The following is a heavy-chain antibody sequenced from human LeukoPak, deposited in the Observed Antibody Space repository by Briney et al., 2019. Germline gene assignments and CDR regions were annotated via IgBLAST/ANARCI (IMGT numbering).Heavy chain of an antibody. CDR1: GGTFSSYA. J-gene: IGHJ4*02. CDR3: ARVGSYCTTISCFDY. Sequence: SVKVSCKASGGTFSSYAISWVRQAPGQGLEWMGGIIPIFGTANYAQKFQGRVTMTTDTSTNTAYVELRSLRSDDTAVYYCARVGSYCTTISCFDYWGQGTLVTVSS. V-gene: IGHV1-69*05. CDR2: IIPIFGTA. D-gene: IGHD2-8*01.